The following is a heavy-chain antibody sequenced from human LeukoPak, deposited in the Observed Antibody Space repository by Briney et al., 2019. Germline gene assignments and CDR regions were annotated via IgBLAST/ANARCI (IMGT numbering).Heavy chain of an antibody. Sequence: SETLSLTCTVSGGSISSGGYYWSWIRQHPGKGLEWIGYIYYSGSTYYNPSLKSRVTISVDASKNQFSLKLSSVTAADTAVYYCARDYYDSSGYYWVGFDYWGQGTQVTVSS. J-gene: IGHJ4*02. D-gene: IGHD3-22*01. CDR2: IYYSGST. CDR1: GGSISSGGYY. V-gene: IGHV4-31*03. CDR3: ARDYYDSSGYYWVGFDY.